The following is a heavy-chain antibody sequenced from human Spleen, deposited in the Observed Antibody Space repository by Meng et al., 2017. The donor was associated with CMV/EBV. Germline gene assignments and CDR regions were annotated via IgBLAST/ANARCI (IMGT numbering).Heavy chain of an antibody. J-gene: IGHJ4*02. CDR1: EFTVSKNE. Sequence: GESLKISCAASEFTVSKNEMRWGRQAPGKGLEWLSSISGGSTWYADSGKGRFTISRDNSKNTVHLQMNSLRAEDMGLYYCAKEGLGSSWQIDYWGQGTLVTVSS. CDR3: AKEGLGSSWQIDY. CDR2: ISGGST. D-gene: IGHD6-13*01. V-gene: IGHV3-38-3*01.